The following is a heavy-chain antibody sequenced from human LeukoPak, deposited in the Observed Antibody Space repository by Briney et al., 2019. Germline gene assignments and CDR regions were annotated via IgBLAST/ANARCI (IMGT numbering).Heavy chain of an antibody. Sequence: GGSLRLSCEASEFTFSSYWMKWVRQAPGKGLEWVASIKEDGSDKYYVDSVKGRFSISRDNAKNSLFLQMNSLRTEDTAVYYCARGGHFNFDYWGQGTLVIVSS. V-gene: IGHV3-7*01. CDR2: IKEDGSDK. J-gene: IGHJ4*02. CDR1: EFTFSSYW. CDR3: ARGGHFNFDY. D-gene: IGHD5-12*01.